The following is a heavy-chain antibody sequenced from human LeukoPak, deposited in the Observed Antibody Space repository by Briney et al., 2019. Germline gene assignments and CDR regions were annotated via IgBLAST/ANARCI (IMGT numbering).Heavy chain of an antibody. CDR3: ARVAEWALPSWWYFDL. CDR2: LSGNNGNT. D-gene: IGHD1-26*01. V-gene: IGHV1-18*01. Sequence: VASVKVSCKASGYTFTSYAMNWVRQTPGQGLEWMGWLSGNNGNTNYAQKLQGRVTMTTDTSTSTAYLDLRSLRSDDTAVYYCARVAEWALPSWWYFDLWGRGTLVTVSS. J-gene: IGHJ2*01. CDR1: GYTFTSYA.